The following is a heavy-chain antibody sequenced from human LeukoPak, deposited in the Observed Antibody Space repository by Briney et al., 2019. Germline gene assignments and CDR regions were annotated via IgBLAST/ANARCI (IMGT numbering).Heavy chain of an antibody. CDR3: SRSIVGATPIDY. D-gene: IGHD1-26*01. CDR2: INPKSGGT. J-gene: IGHJ4*02. V-gene: IGHV1-2*02. CDR1: GYTFTGYY. Sequence: ASVKVFCNVYGYTFTGYYIQWVRQAPGQGLEWMGWINPKSGGTNYAQKFQGRVTMTRDTSIRIAYMELSRLRSDDSAVYFCSRSIVGATPIDYWGQGTLVTVSS.